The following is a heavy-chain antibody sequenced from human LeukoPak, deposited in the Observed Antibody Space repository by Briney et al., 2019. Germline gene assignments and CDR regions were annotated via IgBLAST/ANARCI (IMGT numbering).Heavy chain of an antibody. CDR1: GFTVSTNY. CDR3: ARELRTFDS. V-gene: IGHV3-53*01. J-gene: IGHJ4*02. CDR2: LYSGSDA. Sequence: PGGSLRLSCAASGFTVSTNYMNWVRQAPGKGLEWVSILYSGSDAYYADSVKGRFTISRDNAKNSLYLHMTSLRAEDTAVYYCARELRTFDSWGQGTLVTVSS. D-gene: IGHD3-16*01.